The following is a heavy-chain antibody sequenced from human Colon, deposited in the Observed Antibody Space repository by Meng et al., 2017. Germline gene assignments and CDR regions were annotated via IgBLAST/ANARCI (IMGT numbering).Heavy chain of an antibody. Sequence: EAQLVESGGGLVMPGWSLRLSCAASGFSFSSYSMNWVRRAPGKGLEWVSSIRSSSSHIYYVDSVKGRFTISRDNAKNSLYLQMNSLRAEDTAVYYCAKGDPDYDSSGYYPGRFEYWGQGILVTVSS. J-gene: IGHJ4*02. CDR1: GFSFSSYS. CDR3: AKGDPDYDSSGYYPGRFEY. V-gene: IGHV3-21*01. D-gene: IGHD3-22*01. CDR2: IRSSSSHI.